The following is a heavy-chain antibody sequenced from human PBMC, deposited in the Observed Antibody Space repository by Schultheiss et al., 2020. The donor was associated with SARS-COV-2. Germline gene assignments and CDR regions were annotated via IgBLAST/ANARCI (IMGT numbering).Heavy chain of an antibody. CDR1: GGTFSSYA. V-gene: IGHV1-69*13. D-gene: IGHD6-19*01. J-gene: IGHJ5*02. CDR2: IIPIFGTA. CDR3: ARVWLGPSNAYSSGRPLVWFDP. Sequence: SVKVSCKASGGTFSSYAISWVRQAPGQGLEWMGGIIPIFGTANYAQKFQGRVTITADESTSTAYMELSSLRSEDTAVYYWARVWLGPSNAYSSGRPLVWFDPLGQGTLVTVAS.